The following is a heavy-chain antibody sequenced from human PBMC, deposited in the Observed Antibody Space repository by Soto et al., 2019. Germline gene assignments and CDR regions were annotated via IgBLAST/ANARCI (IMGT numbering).Heavy chain of an antibody. CDR3: ARSTVTEDY. J-gene: IGHJ4*02. CDR1: GDSINNNNW. D-gene: IGHD4-17*01. V-gene: IGHV4-4*02. Sequence: QVQLQESGPGLVKPSGTLSLTCTVSGDSINNNNWWSWVRQAPGKGLEWIGAVYHSGSTNYNPSLKSRLTISIDKSKNQFSLTLSSVTAADTSVYYCARSTVTEDYWGQGTLVIVSS. CDR2: VYHSGST.